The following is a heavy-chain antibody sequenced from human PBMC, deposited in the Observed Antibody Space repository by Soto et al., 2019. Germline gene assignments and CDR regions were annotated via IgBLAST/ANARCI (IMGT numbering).Heavy chain of an antibody. D-gene: IGHD3-22*01. Sequence: GXSLRLSCAASGFTFSSYAMSWFRQAPVNGLEWVPAISGSGVSTYYADSVKGRFTISRDNSKNTLYLQMNSLRAEDTAVYYCARSPGMYYYDSSGYYHYDYWGQGTLVTVSS. CDR1: GFTFSSYA. CDR2: ISGSGVST. J-gene: IGHJ4*02. V-gene: IGHV3-23*01. CDR3: ARSPGMYYYDSSGYYHYDY.